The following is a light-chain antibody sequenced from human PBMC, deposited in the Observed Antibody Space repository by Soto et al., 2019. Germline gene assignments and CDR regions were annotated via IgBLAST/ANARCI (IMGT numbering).Light chain of an antibody. CDR2: EVS. V-gene: IGLV2-14*01. CDR3: SSYTSSSTSL. CDR1: SSDVGGYNY. J-gene: IGLJ1*01. Sequence: QSALTQPASVSGSPGQSITISCTGTSSDVGGYNYVSWYQQHPGKAPKLMIYEVSNRPSGVSNRFSGSKSGNTASLTISGLQAEDEADYYCSSYTSSSTSLFGTGTQLTVL.